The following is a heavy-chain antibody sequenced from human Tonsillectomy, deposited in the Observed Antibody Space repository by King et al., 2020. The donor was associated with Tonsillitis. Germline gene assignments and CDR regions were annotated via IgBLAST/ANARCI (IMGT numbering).Heavy chain of an antibody. J-gene: IGHJ4*02. CDR1: GYTFTDYY. D-gene: IGHD4-17*01. CDR3: ATLHLDFGDATFDY. Sequence: VQLVESGAEVKKPGASVKVSCKASGYTFTDYYMHWVRQAPGQGLEWMGWFNPYSGGTNYAQKFQGRVTMTKDTSISTAYMELSRLRFDDTAVYYCATLHLDFGDATFDYWGQGTLVTVSS. CDR2: FNPYSGGT. V-gene: IGHV1-2*02.